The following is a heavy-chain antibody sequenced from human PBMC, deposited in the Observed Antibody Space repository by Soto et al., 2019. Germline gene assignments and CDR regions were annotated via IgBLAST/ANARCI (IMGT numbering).Heavy chain of an antibody. D-gene: IGHD2-2*01. CDR1: GGSFSGYY. J-gene: IGHJ6*02. CDR3: ARGPGDILVVPAATPDYYGMDV. V-gene: IGHV4-34*01. Sequence: SETLSLTCAVYGGSFSGYYWSWIRQPPGKGLEWIGEINHSGSTNYNPSLKSRVTISVDTSKNQFSLKLSSVTAADTAVYYCARGPGDILVVPAATPDYYGMDVWGQGTTVTVSS. CDR2: INHSGST.